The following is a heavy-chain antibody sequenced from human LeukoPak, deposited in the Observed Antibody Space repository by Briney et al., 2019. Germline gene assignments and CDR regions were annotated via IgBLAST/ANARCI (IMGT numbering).Heavy chain of an antibody. D-gene: IGHD6-19*01. CDR2: TNQDGSKN. J-gene: IGHJ4*02. V-gene: IGHV3-7*01. CDR1: EFTFSNYW. CDR3: ATTVPGYPDDYFDY. Sequence: GGSLRLSCAASEFTFSNYWMSWVRQAPGKGLERVAHTNQDGSKNYYVDSLKGRFTISRDNAKNSSYLQMNSLRAEDTAAYYCATTVPGYPDDYFDYWGQGTLVTVSS.